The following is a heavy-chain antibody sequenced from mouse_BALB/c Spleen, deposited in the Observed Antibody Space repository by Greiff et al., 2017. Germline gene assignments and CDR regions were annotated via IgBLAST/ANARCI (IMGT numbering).Heavy chain of an antibody. Sequence: EVQVVESGGGLVQPGGSRKLSCAASGFTFSSYGMSWVRQTPDKRLEWVATISSGGSYTYYPDSVKGRFTISRDNAKNTLYLQMSSLKSEDTAMYYCARHRKPFAYWGQGTLVTVSA. V-gene: IGHV5-6*01. J-gene: IGHJ3*01. CDR2: ISSGGSYT. CDR1: GFTFSSYG. CDR3: ARHRKPFAY.